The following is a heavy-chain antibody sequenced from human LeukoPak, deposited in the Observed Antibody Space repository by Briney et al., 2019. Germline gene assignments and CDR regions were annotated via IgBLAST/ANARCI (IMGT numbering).Heavy chain of an antibody. J-gene: IGHJ6*02. D-gene: IGHD3-10*01. V-gene: IGHV3-13*01. CDR1: GFTFSSYD. CDR3: ARDRGVYGMDV. Sequence: GRSLRLSCAASGFTFSSYDMHWVRQATGKGLEWVSAIGTAGDTYYPGSVKGRFTISRENAKNSLYLQMNRLRAGDTAVYYCARDRGVYGMDVWGQGTTVTVSS. CDR2: IGTAGDT.